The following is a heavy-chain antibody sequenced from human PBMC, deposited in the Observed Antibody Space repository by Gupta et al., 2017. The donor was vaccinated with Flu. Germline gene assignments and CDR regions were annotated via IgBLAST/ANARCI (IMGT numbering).Heavy chain of an antibody. CDR3: AKDRSGNPAIDY. Sequence: EVQLLESGGGVVLPGVSLGLSCVVCGPPFSEYAMNWVRQAPGKGLVWLSTVVAGGDRTYYADSVMGRFTISRDNSKNTIYLQMNSLRGDDTAVYYCAKDRSGNPAIDYWGQGALVTVSA. D-gene: IGHD6-13*01. J-gene: IGHJ4*02. CDR1: GPPFSEYA. CDR2: VVAGGDRT. V-gene: IGHV3-23*01.